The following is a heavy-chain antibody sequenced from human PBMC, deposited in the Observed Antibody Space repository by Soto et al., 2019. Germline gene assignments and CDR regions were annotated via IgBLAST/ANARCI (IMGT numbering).Heavy chain of an antibody. J-gene: IGHJ3*02. CDR3: ARGMGSRADAFDI. V-gene: IGHV4-34*01. Sequence: QVQLQQWGAGLLKPSETLSLTCAVYGGSFSGYYWSWIRQPPGKGLEWIGEINHSGSTNYNPSLKSRVTISVDTSKNQFSLKLSSVTAADTAVYYCARGMGSRADAFDIWGQGTMVTVSS. CDR2: INHSGST. D-gene: IGHD3-10*01. CDR1: GGSFSGYY.